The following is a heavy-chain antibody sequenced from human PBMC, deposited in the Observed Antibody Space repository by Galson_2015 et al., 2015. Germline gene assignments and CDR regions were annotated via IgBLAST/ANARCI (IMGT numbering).Heavy chain of an antibody. V-gene: IGHV3-15*01. CDR3: STGRYLDN. J-gene: IGHJ2*01. D-gene: IGHD3-16*02. Sequence: SLRLSCAGSGFIFSNAWLSWVRQVPGKGLEWVARLKSKPNGETIDYAAPVKGRFAISRDDSKNTVYLQMNSLKSDDSAVYYCSTGRYLDNWGRGTLVTVSS. CDR1: GFIFSNAW. CDR2: LKSKPNGETI.